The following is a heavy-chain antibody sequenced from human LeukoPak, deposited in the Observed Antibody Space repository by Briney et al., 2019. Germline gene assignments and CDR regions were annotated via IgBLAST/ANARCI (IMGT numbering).Heavy chain of an antibody. CDR1: GFSFSIFP. CDR3: ARESHSSGRAGFLDY. V-gene: IGHV3-30*01. D-gene: IGHD3-22*01. Sequence: PGGSLRLSCAASGFSFSIFPMHWARQAPGQGLEWVAVISSDGGIASYADSVKGRFTFSRDNSKNTLYLQMNSLRPEDTAVYFCARESHSSGRAGFLDYWGQGTLVTVS. J-gene: IGHJ4*02. CDR2: ISSDGGIA.